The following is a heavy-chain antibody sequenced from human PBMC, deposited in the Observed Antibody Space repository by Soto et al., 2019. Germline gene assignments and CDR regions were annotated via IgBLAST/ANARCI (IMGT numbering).Heavy chain of an antibody. CDR2: IIPIFGTA. CDR1: GGTFSSYA. J-gene: IGHJ6*02. CDR3: ARIGSSSEIDYYYGMDV. D-gene: IGHD6-6*01. V-gene: IGHV1-69*06. Sequence: QVQLVQSGAEVKKPGSSVKVSCKASGGTFSSYAISWVRQAPGQGLEWMGGIIPIFGTANYAQKFQGRVTITADKSTSTAYMELSSLRSEDTAVYYCARIGSSSEIDYYYGMDVWGQGTTVTVSS.